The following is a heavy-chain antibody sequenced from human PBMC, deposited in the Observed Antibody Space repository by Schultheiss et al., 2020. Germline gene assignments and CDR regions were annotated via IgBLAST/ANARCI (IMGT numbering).Heavy chain of an antibody. J-gene: IGHJ4*02. D-gene: IGHD5-12*01. V-gene: IGHV4-61*08. CDR1: GGSVTSGDYY. Sequence: SETLSLTCTVSGGSVTSGDYYWSWIRQPPGKGLEWIGEINHSGSTKYNPSLKSRVTISVDTSKNQFSLNLRSVTAADTAVYYCARRIVATTFDYWGQGALVTVSS. CDR3: ARRIVATTFDY. CDR2: INHSGST.